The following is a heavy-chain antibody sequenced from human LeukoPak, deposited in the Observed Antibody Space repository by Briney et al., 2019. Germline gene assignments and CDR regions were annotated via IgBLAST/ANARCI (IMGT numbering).Heavy chain of an antibody. CDR1: GFTFSTYA. CDR2: IWYDGSNK. J-gene: IGHJ4*02. CDR3: ASYYDSSGFDY. V-gene: IGHV3-33*08. Sequence: GGSLRLSCAASGFTFSTYAVSWVRQAPGKGLEWVAVIWYDGSNKYYADSVKGRFTISRDNSKNTLYLQMNSLRAEDTAVYYCASYYDSSGFDYWGQGTLVTVSS. D-gene: IGHD3-22*01.